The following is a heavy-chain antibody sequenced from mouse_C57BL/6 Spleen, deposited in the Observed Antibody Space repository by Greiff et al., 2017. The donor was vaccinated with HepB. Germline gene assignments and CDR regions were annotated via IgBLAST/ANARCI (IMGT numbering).Heavy chain of an antibody. J-gene: IGHJ3*01. CDR3: VRQAYYSNYVFAY. CDR2: IRSKSNNYAT. Sequence: EVQRVESGGGLVQPKGSLKLSCAASGFSFNTYAMNWVRQAPGKGLEWVARIRSKSNNYATYYADSVKDRFTISRDDSESMLYLQMNNLKTEDTAMYYCVRQAYYSNYVFAYWGQGTLVTVSA. V-gene: IGHV10-1*01. D-gene: IGHD2-5*01. CDR1: GFSFNTYA.